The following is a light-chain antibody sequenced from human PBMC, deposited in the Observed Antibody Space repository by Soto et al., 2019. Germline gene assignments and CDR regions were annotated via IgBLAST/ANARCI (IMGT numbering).Light chain of an antibody. CDR1: SSDVGGSNY. J-gene: IGLJ1*01. CDR3: GSYTSSRTLYV. CDR2: DVS. V-gene: IGLV2-14*01. Sequence: QSALTQPASVSGSPGQSITISCTGTSSDVGGSNYVSWYQQHPGKAPKLMIYDVSNRPSGVSNRFSGSKSGNTASLTISGLQAEDEADYYCGSYTSSRTLYVFGTGTKLTVL.